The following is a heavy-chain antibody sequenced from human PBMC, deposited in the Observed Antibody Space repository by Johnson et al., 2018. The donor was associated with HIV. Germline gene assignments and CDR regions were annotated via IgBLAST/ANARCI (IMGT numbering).Heavy chain of an antibody. CDR3: AKIAAATALKDAFDF. J-gene: IGHJ3*01. CDR2: IKQDGSEK. Sequence: VQLVESGGGVVQPGRSLRLSCAASGFTFSSYGMHWVRQAPGKGLEWVANIKQDGSEKYYVDSVNGRFTISRDNSKNTLYLQMNSLRVEDTAVYFCAKIAAATALKDAFDFWGRGTMVTVSS. V-gene: IGHV3-7*01. CDR1: GFTFSSYG. D-gene: IGHD6-13*01.